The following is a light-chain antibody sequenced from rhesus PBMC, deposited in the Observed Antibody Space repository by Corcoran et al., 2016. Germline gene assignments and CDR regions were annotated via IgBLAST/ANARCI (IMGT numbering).Light chain of an antibody. J-gene: IGLJ1*01. Sequence: QAAPTQSPSVSGSAGRSVTISCTGTSSAIGGYNRVSWYQQHPGKAPKLMIYEGSRRPSGVADRFSGSKSGNTASLTISGLQAEDEGDYYCSSYSSSSAYIFGAGTPLTVL. CDR3: SSYSSSSAYI. CDR2: EGS. V-gene: IGLV2-13*03. CDR1: SSAIGGYNR.